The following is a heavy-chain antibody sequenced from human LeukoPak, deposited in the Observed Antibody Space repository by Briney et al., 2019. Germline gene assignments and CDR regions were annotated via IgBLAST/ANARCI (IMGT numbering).Heavy chain of an antibody. V-gene: IGHV3-20*04. J-gene: IGHJ4*02. CDR2: INWNSGST. CDR1: GFTFDDYG. D-gene: IGHD4-17*01. Sequence: TGGSLRPSCAASGFTFDDYGMSWVRQVPGKGPEWVSGINWNSGSTGYADSVKGRFTISRDNAKKSLYLQMNSLRAEDTAVYYCATLLYGDYVQPYYFDYWGQGTLVTVSS. CDR3: ATLLYGDYVQPYYFDY.